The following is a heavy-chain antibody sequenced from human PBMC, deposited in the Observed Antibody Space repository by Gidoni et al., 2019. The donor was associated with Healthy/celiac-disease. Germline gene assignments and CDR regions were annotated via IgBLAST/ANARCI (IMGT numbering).Heavy chain of an antibody. Sequence: EVQLVESGGGLVQPGGSLRLSCSASGFTVSSNYMSWVRQAPGKGLEWVSVIYSGGRTYYADSVKGRFTISRDNSKNTLYLQMNSLRAEDTAVYYCASPSQDYYYYYGMDVWGQGTTVTVSS. CDR2: IYSGGRT. J-gene: IGHJ6*02. CDR3: ASPSQDYYYYYGMDV. V-gene: IGHV3-66*01. CDR1: GFTVSSNY.